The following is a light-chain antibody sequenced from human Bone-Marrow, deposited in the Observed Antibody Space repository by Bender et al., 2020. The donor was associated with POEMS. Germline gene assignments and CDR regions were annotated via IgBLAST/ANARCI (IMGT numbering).Light chain of an antibody. CDR1: KLGEEY. J-gene: IGLJ2*01. V-gene: IGLV3-1*01. CDR3: QSWGSNTAV. CDR2: QDT. Sequence: SYKLTQPPSVSVSPGQTATITCSGEKLGEEYACLYQQKPGQSPVVVIYQDTKRPSGIPERFSGSTSGNTASLTISGTQTMDEADYYCQSWGSNTAVFGGGTKLTVL.